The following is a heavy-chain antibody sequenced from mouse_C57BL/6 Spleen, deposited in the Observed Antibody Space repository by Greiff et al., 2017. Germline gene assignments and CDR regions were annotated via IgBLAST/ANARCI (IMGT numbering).Heavy chain of an antibody. D-gene: IGHD1-1*01. J-gene: IGHJ1*03. CDR2: IDPSDSYT. CDR1: GYTFTSYW. CDR3: ARPYYYGSSSYWYFDV. Sequence: QVQLKQPGAELVKPGASVKLSCKASGYTFTSYWMQWVKQRPGQGLEWIGEIDPSDSYTNYNQKFKGKATLTVDTSSSTAYMQLSSLTSEDSAVYYCARPYYYGSSSYWYFDVWGTGTTVTVSS. V-gene: IGHV1-50*01.